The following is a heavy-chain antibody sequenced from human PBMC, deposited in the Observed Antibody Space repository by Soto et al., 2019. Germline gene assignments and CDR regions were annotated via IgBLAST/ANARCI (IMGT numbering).Heavy chain of an antibody. CDR2: IYYSGST. CDR3: ARRGGARWDHT. J-gene: IGHJ4*02. V-gene: IGHV4-39*01. Sequence: QLQLQESGPGLVKPSETLSLTCTVSGGSISSSSYYWGWIRQPPGKGLEWIGSIYYSGSTYYNPSLKSRVTISVDTSKNQFSLKLSSVTAADTAVYYCARRGGARWDHTWGQGTLVTVSS. CDR1: GGSISSSSYY. D-gene: IGHD1-26*01.